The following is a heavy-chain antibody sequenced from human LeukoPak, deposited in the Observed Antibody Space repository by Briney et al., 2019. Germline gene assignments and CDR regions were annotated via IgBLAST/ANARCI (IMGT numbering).Heavy chain of an antibody. CDR3: AKGLKPAMASRSNYFDY. V-gene: IGHV3-23*01. CDR1: GFTFSSYA. D-gene: IGHD2-8*01. J-gene: IGHJ4*01. CDR2: ISGSGGST. Sequence: GGSLRLSCAASGFTFSSYAMNWVRQAPGKGLEWVSAISGSGGSTYYADSVKGRFTISRDNSKNTLYLQMNSLRAEDTAVYYCAKGLKPAMASRSNYFDYWGHGTLVSVSS.